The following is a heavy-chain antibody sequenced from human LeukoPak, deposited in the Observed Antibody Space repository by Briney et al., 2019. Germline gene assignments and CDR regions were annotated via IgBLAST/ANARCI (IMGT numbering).Heavy chain of an antibody. J-gene: IGHJ5*02. CDR1: GGTFSSYA. CDR3: ARGVSGLFDP. V-gene: IGHV1-69*13. D-gene: IGHD3-22*01. CDR2: IIPIFGTA. Sequence: ASVKVSCKASGGTFSSYAISWVRQAPGQGLEWMGGIIPIFGTANYAQKFQGRVTITADEPTSTAYMELSSLRSEDTAVYYCARGVSGLFDPWGQGTLVTVSS.